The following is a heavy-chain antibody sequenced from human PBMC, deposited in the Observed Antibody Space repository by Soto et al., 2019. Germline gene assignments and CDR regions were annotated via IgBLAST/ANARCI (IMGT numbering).Heavy chain of an antibody. V-gene: IGHV6-1*01. D-gene: IGHD6-6*01. CDR2: TYYRSKWYN. Sequence: SQTLSLTCAISGDSVSSNSAAWNWIRQSPSRGLEWLGRTYYRSKWYNDYAVSVKSRITINPDTSKNQFSLQLNSATPEDTAVYYCARVLYSSSSGGFDPWGQGTLVTVSS. CDR3: ARVLYSSSSGGFDP. J-gene: IGHJ5*02. CDR1: GDSVSSNSAA.